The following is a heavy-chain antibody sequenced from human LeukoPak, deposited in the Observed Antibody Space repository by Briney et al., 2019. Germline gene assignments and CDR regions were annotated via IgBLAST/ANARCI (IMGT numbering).Heavy chain of an antibody. CDR3: ARGSLGSSWFYFDY. D-gene: IGHD3-22*01. Sequence: GASVKVSCKAFGYTFTSYGINWVRQAPGQGLQRMGWISAHNGNRNYAQNLQGRVTVTADTSTSTAYMELRSLRSDDTAVYYCARGSLGSSWFYFDYWGQGTLVTVSS. V-gene: IGHV1-18*01. CDR2: ISAHNGNR. CDR1: GYTFTSYG. J-gene: IGHJ4*02.